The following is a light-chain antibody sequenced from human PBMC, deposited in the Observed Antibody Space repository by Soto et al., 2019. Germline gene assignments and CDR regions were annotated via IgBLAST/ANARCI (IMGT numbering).Light chain of an antibody. CDR2: HAS. CDR3: QQYNSYSGWT. Sequence: DIQMTQSPSTLPSSLGDRVTTTCRASQSISNWLAWYQQKPGTAPKVLIYHASNLQSGVPSRFSGSGSGTEFTLTISSLQTDDFATYYCQQYNSYSGWTFGQGTKVDIK. J-gene: IGKJ1*01. V-gene: IGKV1-5*01. CDR1: QSISNW.